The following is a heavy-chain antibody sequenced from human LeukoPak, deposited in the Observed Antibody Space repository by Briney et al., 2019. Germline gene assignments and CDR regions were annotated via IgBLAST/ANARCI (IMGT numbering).Heavy chain of an antibody. J-gene: IGHJ4*02. CDR1: GFTFSSYA. V-gene: IGHV3-23*01. D-gene: IGHD4-17*01. Sequence: GGSLRLSCAASGFTFSSYAMSWVRQAPGKGLGWVSAISGSGGSTYYADPVKGRFTISRDNSKNTLYLQMNSLRAEDTAVYYCAKVPSTVTTKFGYWGQGTLVTVSS. CDR3: AKVPSTVTTKFGY. CDR2: ISGSGGST.